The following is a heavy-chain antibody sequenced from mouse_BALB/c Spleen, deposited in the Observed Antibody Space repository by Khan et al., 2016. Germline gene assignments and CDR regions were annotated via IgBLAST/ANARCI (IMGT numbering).Heavy chain of an antibody. V-gene: IGHV3-8*02. J-gene: IGHJ3*01. Sequence: EVVLVESGPSLAKPSQTLSLTCSVTGDSITSGHWNWIRKFPGNKFDFMGYISHSGDSYYNPSLKSRISITRDTSKNQYYLQLNSVTTEDTATYYCATWDYYGSAFAYWGQGTLVTVSA. D-gene: IGHD1-2*01. CDR3: ATWDYYGSAFAY. CDR1: GDSITSGH. CDR2: ISHSGDS.